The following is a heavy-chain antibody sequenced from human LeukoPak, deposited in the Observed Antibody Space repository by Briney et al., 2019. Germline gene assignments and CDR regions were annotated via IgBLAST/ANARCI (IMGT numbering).Heavy chain of an antibody. CDR2: IKQDGSEK. Sequence: GSLRLSCASSGFTFTMHWMSWVRQAPGKGLEWVANIKQDGSEKYYVDSVKGRFTISRDNANNSLYLQMNSLRAEDTAVYYCARVQTTEADSFDVWGQGTMVTVSS. V-gene: IGHV3-7*01. J-gene: IGHJ3*01. CDR1: GFTFTMHW. CDR3: ARVQTTEADSFDV. D-gene: IGHD4/OR15-4a*01.